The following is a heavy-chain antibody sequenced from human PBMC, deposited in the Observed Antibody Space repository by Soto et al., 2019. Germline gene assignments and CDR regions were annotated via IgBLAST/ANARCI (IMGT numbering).Heavy chain of an antibody. D-gene: IGHD4-4*01. CDR3: ARGMTTVTTLDY. J-gene: IGHJ4*02. CDR1: GCSISSGGYS. CDR2: MYHSGST. Sequence: QLQLQESGSGLGKPSQPLSLTCAVSGCSISSGGYSWSWIRQPPGKGLEWIGYMYHSGSTYYNPSLKSRVTISVDRSKKQFSMKLSSVTAADTAVYYCARGMTTVTTLDYWGQVTLVTVSP. V-gene: IGHV4-30-2*01.